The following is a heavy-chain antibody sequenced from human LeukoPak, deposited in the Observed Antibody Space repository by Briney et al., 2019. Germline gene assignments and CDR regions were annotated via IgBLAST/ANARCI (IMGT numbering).Heavy chain of an antibody. CDR1: GYTFTSYY. CDR2: INPSGGST. V-gene: IGHV1-46*01. Sequence: ASVKVSCKASGYTFTSYYMHWVRQAPGQGLEWMGIINPSGGSTSYPQKFQGRVTMTRDTSTSTVYMELSSLRSEDTAVYYCASYYYDSSGYFPNDAFDIWGQGTMVTVSS. CDR3: ASYYYDSSGYFPNDAFDI. D-gene: IGHD3-22*01. J-gene: IGHJ3*02.